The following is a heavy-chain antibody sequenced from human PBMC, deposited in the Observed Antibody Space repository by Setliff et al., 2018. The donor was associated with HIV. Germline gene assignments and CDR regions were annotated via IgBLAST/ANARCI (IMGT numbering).Heavy chain of an antibody. CDR1: GYTFTSYA. Sequence: ASVKVSCKASGYTFTSYAMHWVRQAPGQRLEWMGWINAGNGNTKYSQKFQGGVTITRDTSASTAYMELSSLRSEDTAVYYCARGGALLGYYYGSGSYPPDAFDIWGQGTKVTVSS. CDR3: ARGGALLGYYYGSGSYPPDAFDI. CDR2: INAGNGNT. V-gene: IGHV1-3*01. D-gene: IGHD3-10*01. J-gene: IGHJ3*02.